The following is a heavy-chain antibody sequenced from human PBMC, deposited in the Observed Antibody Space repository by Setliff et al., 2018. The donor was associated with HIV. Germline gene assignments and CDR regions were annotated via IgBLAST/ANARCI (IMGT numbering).Heavy chain of an antibody. D-gene: IGHD2-15*01. Sequence: GSLRLSCAASGFIFSAYNMHWARQAPGKGLEWVTFISSDGNYKIYADSVKGRFTVSRDNSKDTVYLQVNSLRPEDTAVYYCAKCGGTCWHNFFGPWGQGTLVTVSS. CDR3: AKCGGTCWHNFFGP. CDR1: GFIFSAYN. V-gene: IGHV3-30*02. J-gene: IGHJ5*02. CDR2: ISSDGNYK.